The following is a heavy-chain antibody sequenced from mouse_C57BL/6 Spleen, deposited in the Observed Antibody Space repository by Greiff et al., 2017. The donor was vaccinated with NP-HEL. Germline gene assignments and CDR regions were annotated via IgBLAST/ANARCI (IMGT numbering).Heavy chain of an antibody. J-gene: IGHJ4*01. V-gene: IGHV5-9-1*02. D-gene: IGHD1-1*01. CDR3: TRERYYGSSYAMDY. Sequence: EVMLVESGEGLVKPGGSLKLSCAASGFTFSSYAMSWVRQTPEKRLEWFAYISSGGDYIYYADTVKGRFTISRDKARNTLYLQMSSLKSEDTAMYYCTRERYYGSSYAMDYWGQGTSVTVSS. CDR1: GFTFSSYA. CDR2: ISSGGDYI.